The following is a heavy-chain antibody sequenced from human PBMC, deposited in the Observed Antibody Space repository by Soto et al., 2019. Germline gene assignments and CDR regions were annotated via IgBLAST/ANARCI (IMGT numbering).Heavy chain of an antibody. CDR2: VRSKANSYAT. J-gene: IGHJ4*02. V-gene: IGHV3-73*01. CDR3: TRQLDSSSWYRTFKY. D-gene: IGHD6-13*01. Sequence: EVQVVESGGGLVQPGGSLRLSCAASGFTFSSYSMNWVRQAPGKGLEGVGRVRSKANSYATAYAASAKGRFTITRHDSKSTAYRQMNSMNTADTAVDYCTRQLDSSSWYRTFKYWGKGTLVTVAS. CDR1: GFTFSSYS.